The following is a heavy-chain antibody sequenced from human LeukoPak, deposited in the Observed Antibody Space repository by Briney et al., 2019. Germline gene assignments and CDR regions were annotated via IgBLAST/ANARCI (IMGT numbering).Heavy chain of an antibody. CDR2: INPSGGST. J-gene: IGHJ4*02. Sequence: GASVKVSCKASGYTFTSYYMHWVRQAPGQGLEWIGIINPSGGSTSYAQKFQGRVTMTRDTSTSTVYMELSSLRSEDTAVYYCARDAQGYSYGYSRYYDSSGYFDYWGQGTLVTVSS. V-gene: IGHV1-46*01. CDR1: GYTFTSYY. CDR3: ARDAQGYSYGYSRYYDSSGYFDY. D-gene: IGHD3-22*01.